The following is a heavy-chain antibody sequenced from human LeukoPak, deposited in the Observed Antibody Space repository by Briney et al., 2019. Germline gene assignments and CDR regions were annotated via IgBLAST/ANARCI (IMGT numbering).Heavy chain of an antibody. CDR2: IYYSGST. Sequence: SETLSLTRSVSGGSISRSAYYWGWIRQPPGRGLEWVGNIYYSGSTSYNPSLKSRVTMSVDRSKNQFSLTLSSVTAADTAVYYCARTPKDYLNFLYIDLWGRGSLVTVSS. CDR3: ARTPKDYLNFLYIDL. J-gene: IGHJ2*01. V-gene: IGHV4-39*01. CDR1: GGSISRSAYY. D-gene: IGHD3-16*01.